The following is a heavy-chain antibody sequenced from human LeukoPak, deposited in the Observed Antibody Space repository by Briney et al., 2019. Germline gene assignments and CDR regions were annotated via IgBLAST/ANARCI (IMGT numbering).Heavy chain of an antibody. Sequence: GASLKVCCKVSGYTLTELSMHSVRQARGKALAWMGGLDPEDGETIYAQKCQGRVSMTEDTSTDTAYMELSSLRSEDTAVYYCATAMTPWFDPWGQGTLVTVSS. CDR2: LDPEDGET. CDR3: ATAMTPWFDP. J-gene: IGHJ5*02. CDR1: GYTLTELS. V-gene: IGHV1-24*01.